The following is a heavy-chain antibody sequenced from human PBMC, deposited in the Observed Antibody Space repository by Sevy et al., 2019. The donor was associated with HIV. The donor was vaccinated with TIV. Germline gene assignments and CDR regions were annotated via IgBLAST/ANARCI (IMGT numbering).Heavy chain of an antibody. CDR1: EFTFKSYW. CDR2: INQEGSER. D-gene: IGHD1-26*01. V-gene: IGHV3-7*03. Sequence: GGSLRLSCVASEFTFKSYWMTWVRQAPGKGLEWVANINQEGSERYYVDSVRGRFTISRDNAKNSMYLQMKTLRAEDTAVYYCARAGAYCDTYPYDYGIDVWGQGTTVTVSS. CDR3: ARAGAYCDTYPYDYGIDV. J-gene: IGHJ6*02.